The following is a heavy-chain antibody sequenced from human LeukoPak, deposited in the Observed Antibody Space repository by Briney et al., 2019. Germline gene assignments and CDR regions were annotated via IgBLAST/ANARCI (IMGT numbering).Heavy chain of an antibody. V-gene: IGHV1-18*01. CDR2: ISAYNGNT. Sequence: ASVKVSCKASGYTFTSYGISWVRQAPGQGLEWMGWISAYNGNTNYAQKLQDRVTMTTDTSTNTAYMELRSLRSDDTAVYYCATSRYGSGSYYKAPEYWGQGTLVTVSS. CDR1: GYTFTSYG. CDR3: ATSRYGSGSYYKAPEY. J-gene: IGHJ4*02. D-gene: IGHD3-10*01.